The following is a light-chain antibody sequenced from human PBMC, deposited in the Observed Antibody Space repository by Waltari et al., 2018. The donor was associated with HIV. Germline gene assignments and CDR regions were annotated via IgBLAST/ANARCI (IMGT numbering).Light chain of an antibody. V-gene: IGKV2-28*01. J-gene: IGKJ2*02. CDR1: QSLLTSDEYTR. Sequence: IVLTQSPLVLPVTRGEPASNSCRSSQSLLTSDEYTRLNWYLQKPGPSPRLLIFLNSNRASGVPDRFSGSRSGTDCTLGIARVEAEDVGIYYCMQTLQAPWTFGQGTKVE. CDR2: LNS. CDR3: MQTLQAPWT.